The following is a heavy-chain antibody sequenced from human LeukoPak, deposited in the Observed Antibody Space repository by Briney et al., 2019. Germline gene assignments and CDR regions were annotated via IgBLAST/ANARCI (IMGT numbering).Heavy chain of an antibody. J-gene: IGHJ4*02. V-gene: IGHV4-39*01. Sequence: SETLSLTCTVSGGSISSSSYYWGWIRQPPGKGLEWIGSIYYSGSTYYNPSLKSRVTISVDTSKSQFSLKLSSVTAADTAVYYCARHYPSWDSSGYYLPYYFDYWGQGTLVTVSS. D-gene: IGHD3-22*01. CDR1: GGSISSSSYY. CDR2: IYYSGST. CDR3: ARHYPSWDSSGYYLPYYFDY.